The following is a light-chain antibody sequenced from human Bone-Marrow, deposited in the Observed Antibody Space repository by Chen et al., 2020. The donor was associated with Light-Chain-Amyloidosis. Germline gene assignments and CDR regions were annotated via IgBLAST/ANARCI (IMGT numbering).Light chain of an antibody. V-gene: IGLV1-40*01. CDR1: SSNIGAGYD. Sequence: QPVLTQPPSVSGAPGQRVTISCTGSSSNIGAGYDVHWYQQLPGTAPKLLVYSNSHRPSGPPPVCVGPVWGPSASRHSSGPGAGEGGYFYGQSYDSTLSGSRVLGGGPKLT. CDR3: QSYDSTLSGSRV. CDR2: SNS. J-gene: IGLJ3*02.